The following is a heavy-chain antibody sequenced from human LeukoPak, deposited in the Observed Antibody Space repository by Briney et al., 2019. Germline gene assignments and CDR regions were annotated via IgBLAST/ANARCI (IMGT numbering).Heavy chain of an antibody. D-gene: IGHD3-10*01. CDR3: ARESGDHYYYYMDV. CDR2: VIPIFGTA. Sequence: SVKVSCKPSGGTFSSYAISWVRQAPGQGVEWMGRVIPIFGTANYAQKFQGRVTIPADKSTRAAYMELSSLRSAGTAVYFCARESGDHYYYYMDVWGKGTTVTVSS. V-gene: IGHV1-69*06. CDR1: GGTFSSYA. J-gene: IGHJ6*03.